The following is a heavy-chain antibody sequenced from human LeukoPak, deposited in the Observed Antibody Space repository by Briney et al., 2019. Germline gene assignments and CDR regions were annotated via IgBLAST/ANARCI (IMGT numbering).Heavy chain of an antibody. CDR2: IKQDGSEK. CDR1: GFTFSHYA. V-gene: IGHV3-7*01. J-gene: IGHJ6*02. Sequence: GGSLRLSCAASGFTFSHYAMHWVRQAPGKGLEWVANIKQDGSEKYYVDSVKGRFTISRDNAKNSLYLQMNSLRAEDTAVYYCARTSGRSSWYSYYYYGMDVWGQGTTVTVSS. CDR3: ARTSGRSSWYSYYYYGMDV. D-gene: IGHD6-13*01.